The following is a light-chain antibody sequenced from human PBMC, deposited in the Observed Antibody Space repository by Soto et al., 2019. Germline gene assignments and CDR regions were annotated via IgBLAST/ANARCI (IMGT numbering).Light chain of an antibody. V-gene: IGKV1-12*01. J-gene: IGKJ1*01. CDR1: QGIGVR. CDR3: LQVNSFPRT. Sequence: DIQMTQSPSSLSASIGDRVTITCRASQGIGVRLAWFQQKPGKAPQFLIQAASSLQSGVPSRLSGSGSGTEFILTINSLQPEDVAVYYCLQVNSFPRTFGQGTKVDIK. CDR2: AAS.